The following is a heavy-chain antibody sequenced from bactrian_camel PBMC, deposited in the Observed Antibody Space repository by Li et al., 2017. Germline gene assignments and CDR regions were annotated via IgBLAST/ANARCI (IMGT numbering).Heavy chain of an antibody. CDR3: AAGCTEVWSDYVVTETDFAY. Sequence: HVQLVESGGGSVQSGGSLRLSCASSGYRDSANYCLGWFHQAPGKKREGVAGIDNHGKTSYSKSVNGRFIISKDDAKNTLYLQMNSLQPDDTAMYYCAAGCTEVWSDYVVTETDFAYWGQGTQVTVS. V-gene: IGHV3S53*01. CDR2: IDNHGKT. D-gene: IGHD4*01. CDR1: GYRDSANYC. J-gene: IGHJ6*01.